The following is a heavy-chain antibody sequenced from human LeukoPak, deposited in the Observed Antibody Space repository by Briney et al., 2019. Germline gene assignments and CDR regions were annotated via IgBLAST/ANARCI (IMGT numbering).Heavy chain of an antibody. J-gene: IGHJ4*02. V-gene: IGHV3-48*03. CDR2: ISSSGSTI. CDR3: AKKGYGSGSYQGYFDY. Sequence: GGSLRLSCAASGFTFSSYEMNWVRQAPGKGLEWVSYISSSGSTIYYADSVKGRFTVSRDNAKNSLYLQMNSLRAEDTAVYYCAKKGYGSGSYQGYFDYWGQGTLVTVSS. D-gene: IGHD3-10*01. CDR1: GFTFSSYE.